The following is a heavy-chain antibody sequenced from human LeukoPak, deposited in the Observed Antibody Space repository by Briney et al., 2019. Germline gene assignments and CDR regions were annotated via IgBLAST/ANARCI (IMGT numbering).Heavy chain of an antibody. CDR3: ARGYSRSSFDY. D-gene: IGHD6-6*01. CDR2: IYTSGST. V-gene: IGHV4-4*07. J-gene: IGHJ4*02. Sequence: SETLSLTCTVSGGSISSYYWSCIRQPAGKGLEWIGHIYTSGSTNYNPSLKSRVTMSVDTSKNQFSLKLSSVTAADTAVYFCARGYSRSSFDYWGQGTLVTVSS. CDR1: GGSISSYY.